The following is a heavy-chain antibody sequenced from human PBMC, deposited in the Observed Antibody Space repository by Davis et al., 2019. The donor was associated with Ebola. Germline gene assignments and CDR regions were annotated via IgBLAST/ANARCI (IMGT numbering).Heavy chain of an antibody. Sequence: GESLKISCAASGFTLSRYGMHWVRQAPGKGLEWVAVISFDGYNKYYSDSAKGRFTVSRDSSKNTLYLQMNSLKPDDTAVYFCAKEPHTTGWPYYFDCWGQGTLVTVSS. V-gene: IGHV3-30*18. D-gene: IGHD6-19*01. J-gene: IGHJ4*02. CDR3: AKEPHTTGWPYYFDC. CDR1: GFTLSRYG. CDR2: ISFDGYNK.